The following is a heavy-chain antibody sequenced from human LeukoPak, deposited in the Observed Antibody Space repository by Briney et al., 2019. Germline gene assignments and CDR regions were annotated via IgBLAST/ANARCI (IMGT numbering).Heavy chain of an antibody. J-gene: IGHJ6*02. Sequence: SETLSLTCTVSGGSISSYYWSWIRQPPGKGLEWIGYIYYSGSTNYNPSLKSRVTISVDTSKSQFSLKLSSVTAADTAVYYCARVNSGWLYYYYGMDVWGQGTTVTVSS. CDR3: ARVNSGWLYYYYGMDV. D-gene: IGHD6-19*01. CDR1: GGSISSYY. CDR2: IYYSGST. V-gene: IGHV4-59*01.